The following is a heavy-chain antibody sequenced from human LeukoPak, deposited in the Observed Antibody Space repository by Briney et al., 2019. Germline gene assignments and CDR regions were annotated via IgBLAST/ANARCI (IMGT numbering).Heavy chain of an antibody. Sequence: GSLRLSCAASGFTFSDYYMSWIRQAPWKGLESVSYISSSGSTIYYADSVKGRFTISRDNAKNSLYLQMNSLRAEDTAVYYCARVGDYVWGSYRYYFDYWGQGTLVTVSS. J-gene: IGHJ4*02. CDR2: ISSSGSTI. D-gene: IGHD3-16*02. CDR3: ARVGDYVWGSYRYYFDY. CDR1: GFTFSDYY. V-gene: IGHV3-11*01.